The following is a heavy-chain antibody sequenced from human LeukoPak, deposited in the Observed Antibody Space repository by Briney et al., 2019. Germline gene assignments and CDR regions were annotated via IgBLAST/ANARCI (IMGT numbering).Heavy chain of an antibody. V-gene: IGHV1-46*01. Sequence: ASVKVSCKASGYTFTSNYIHWVRQAPGQGLEWMGMIYPRDGSTSYAQRFQDRVTVTRDTSTSTVHMELSGLRSEDTAVYYCARDQEGFDYWGQGTLVTVSS. CDR3: ARDQEGFDY. CDR1: GYTFTSNY. J-gene: IGHJ4*02. CDR2: IYPRDGST.